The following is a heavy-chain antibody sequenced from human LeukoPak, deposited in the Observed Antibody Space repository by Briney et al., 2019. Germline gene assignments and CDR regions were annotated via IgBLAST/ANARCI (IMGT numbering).Heavy chain of an antibody. V-gene: IGHV4-61*02. CDR3: ARSSSWFPLFDY. J-gene: IGHJ4*02. Sequence: PSETLSLTCTVSGGSISSGSYYWIWIRQPAGKGLEWIGRIYTSGSTNYTPSLKSRVTISVDTSKNQFSLKLSSVTAADTAVYYCARSSSWFPLFDYWGQGTLVTVSS. CDR2: IYTSGST. CDR1: GGSISSGSYY. D-gene: IGHD6-13*01.